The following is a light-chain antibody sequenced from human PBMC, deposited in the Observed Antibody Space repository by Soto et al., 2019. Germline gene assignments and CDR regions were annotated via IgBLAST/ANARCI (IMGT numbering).Light chain of an antibody. CDR2: GAS. CDR1: QGISTY. J-gene: IGKJ1*01. Sequence: DFQMTQSPSSLSASVGDRVTITCRASQGISTYLNWYQQKPGKAPKVLIYGASSLQSGVPSRFSGSGSGTDFTLTISSLQPEDFATYYCQQSYSTPRTFGQGTKVEIK. CDR3: QQSYSTPRT. V-gene: IGKV1-39*01.